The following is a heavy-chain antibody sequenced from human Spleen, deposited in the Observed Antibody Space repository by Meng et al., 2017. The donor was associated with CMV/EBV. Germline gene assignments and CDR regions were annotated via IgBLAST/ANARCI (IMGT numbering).Heavy chain of an antibody. D-gene: IGHD3-3*01. V-gene: IGHV3-21*01. CDR3: ARDPYSYDFWSGYDGMDV. J-gene: IGHJ6*02. Sequence: GESLKISCAASGFTFSSYSMNWVRQAPGKGLEWVSSISSSSSYIYYADSVKGRFTISRDNAKNSLYLQMNSLSAEDTAVYYCARDPYSYDFWSGYDGMDVWGQGTTVTVSS. CDR1: GFTFSSYS. CDR2: ISSSSSYI.